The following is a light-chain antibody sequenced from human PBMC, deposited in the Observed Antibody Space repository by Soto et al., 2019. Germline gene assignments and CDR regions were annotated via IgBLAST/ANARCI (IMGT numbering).Light chain of an antibody. CDR2: EVR. CDR3: TSYTSSSTPV. CDR1: SSDVGGYNY. Sequence: QSVLTQPASVSGSPGQAITISCTGTSSDVGGYNYVSSYQQHPGKAPKLRIYEVRNRPSGVSDRFSGSKSGNTASLTTSGLQAEDEADYYCTSYTSSSTPVFGTGTKVTAL. V-gene: IGLV2-14*01. J-gene: IGLJ1*01.